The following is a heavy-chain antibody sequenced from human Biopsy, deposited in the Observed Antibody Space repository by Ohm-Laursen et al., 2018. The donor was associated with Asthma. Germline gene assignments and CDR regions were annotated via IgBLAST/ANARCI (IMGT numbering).Heavy chain of an antibody. CDR2: IYRNGAT. D-gene: IGHD2-21*02. Sequence: TLSLTCAVSGDSIDSGDYSWTWIRQSPGVGLEWIGYIYRNGATYYNPPVKNRVTISIDRSKIQFSLRLRSVTAADTAVYYCARGWNCGGDCYSLDSWGQGTLVTVSS. CDR1: GDSIDSGDYS. J-gene: IGHJ4*02. V-gene: IGHV4-30-2*06. CDR3: ARGWNCGGDCYSLDS.